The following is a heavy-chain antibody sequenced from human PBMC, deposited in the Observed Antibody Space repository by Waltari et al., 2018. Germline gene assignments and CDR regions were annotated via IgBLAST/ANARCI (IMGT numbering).Heavy chain of an antibody. CDR3: ARGFLGVEGYYGMDV. CDR1: GFTFSSYW. D-gene: IGHD3-16*01. Sequence: EVQLVESGGGLVQPGGSLRLSCAASGFTFSSYWMSWVRQAPGKGLEWVANIKQDGSEKYYVDSVKGRFTISRDNAKNSLYLQMNSLRAEDTAVYYCARGFLGVEGYYGMDVWGQGTTVTVSS. J-gene: IGHJ6*02. CDR2: IKQDGSEK. V-gene: IGHV3-7*01.